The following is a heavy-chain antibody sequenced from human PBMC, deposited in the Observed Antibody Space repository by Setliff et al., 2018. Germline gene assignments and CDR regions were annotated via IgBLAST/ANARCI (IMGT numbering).Heavy chain of an antibody. Sequence: LRLSCAASGFTFSSYAMSWVRQAPGKGLEWVSAISGSGGSTYYADSVKGRFTISRDNSKNTLYLQMNSLRAEDTAVYYCARDVDYSRPEYYYGMDVWGQGTTVTVSS. CDR2: ISGSGGST. CDR3: ARDVDYSRPEYYYGMDV. V-gene: IGHV3-23*01. D-gene: IGHD4-4*01. J-gene: IGHJ6*02. CDR1: GFTFSSYA.